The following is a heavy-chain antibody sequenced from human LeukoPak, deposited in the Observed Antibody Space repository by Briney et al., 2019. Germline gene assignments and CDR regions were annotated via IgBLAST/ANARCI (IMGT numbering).Heavy chain of an antibody. D-gene: IGHD3-22*01. V-gene: IGHV1-69*05. CDR3: ARDGVVRDYDSSRYYDAFDI. CDR1: GGTFSSYS. J-gene: IGHJ3*02. CDR2: IVPIFGTA. Sequence: SVKVSCKASGGTFSSYSISWVRQAPGQGLEWMGGIVPIFGTANYAQKFQGRVTITTDEYTSTAYMELSSMRSEDTDVYYCARDGVVRDYDSSRYYDAFDIWGQGTMVTVSS.